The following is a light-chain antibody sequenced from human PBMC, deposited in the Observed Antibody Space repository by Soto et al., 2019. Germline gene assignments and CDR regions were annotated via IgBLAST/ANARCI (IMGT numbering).Light chain of an antibody. Sequence: MTHSPLSLPVTLGQPASISCTSNQSLVYSDGMASFSWFQQRSGRSPRRLIYMVSSRDSGVRARFRGSGSGSDFALKISRVEADDVGVYYCMQATHWPITFGQGTRLEN. V-gene: IGKV2-30*01. CDR3: MQATHWPIT. CDR1: QSLVYSDGMAS. J-gene: IGKJ5*01. CDR2: MVS.